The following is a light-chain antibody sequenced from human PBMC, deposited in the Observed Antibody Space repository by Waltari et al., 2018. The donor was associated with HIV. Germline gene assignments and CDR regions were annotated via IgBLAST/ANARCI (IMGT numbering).Light chain of an antibody. CDR3: SSFAGSNKL. Sequence: SALTQPASASRSPGQPVHISCTGAPSDIHDYNFISGYQQYSAKAPNLIIFEVTNRPAGVPVRFSGSRSGNTASLIVSGLQAEDEAVYLCSSFAGSNKLFGGGTKLTVL. V-gene: IGLV2-8*02. CDR2: EVT. J-gene: IGLJ2*01. CDR1: PSDIHDYNF.